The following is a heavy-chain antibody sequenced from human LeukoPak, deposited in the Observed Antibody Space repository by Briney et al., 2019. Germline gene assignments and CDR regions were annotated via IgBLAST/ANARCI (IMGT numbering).Heavy chain of an antibody. CDR1: GFTFSSYG. D-gene: IGHD2-2*01. CDR3: AKDYVPAADYYYGMDV. V-gene: IGHV3-30*18. Sequence: AGGSLRLSCAASGFTFSSYGMHWVRQAPGKGLEWVAVISYDGSKKYYADSVKGRFTISGDNSKNTVYLQMNSLRAEDTAVYCCAKDYVPAADYYYGMDVWGQGTTVTVPS. J-gene: IGHJ6*02. CDR2: ISYDGSKK.